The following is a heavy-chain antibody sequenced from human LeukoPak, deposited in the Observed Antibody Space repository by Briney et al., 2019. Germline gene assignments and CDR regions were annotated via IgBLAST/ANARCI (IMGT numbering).Heavy chain of an antibody. Sequence: PGESLKISCKGSGYRFTSYWIGWVRQMPGKGLEWMGIIYPGDSDTRYSPSFQGQVTISADKSISTAYLQWSSLKASDTAMYYCAICRDGYNVLFEYWGQGTLVTVSS. J-gene: IGHJ4*02. CDR3: AICRDGYNVLFEY. D-gene: IGHD5-24*01. V-gene: IGHV5-51*01. CDR1: GYRFTSYW. CDR2: IYPGDSDT.